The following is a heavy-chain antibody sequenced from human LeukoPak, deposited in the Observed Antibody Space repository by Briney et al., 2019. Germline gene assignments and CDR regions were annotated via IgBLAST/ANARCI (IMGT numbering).Heavy chain of an antibody. CDR3: ARDVGGIAARFGYDYYYYMDV. D-gene: IGHD6-6*01. Sequence: GGSLRLSCAASGFTFSSYAMHWGREARGKGLEDVSAMSSNGGSTYYANSVKGTFTISRDNSKNTLYLQMGSLRAEDMAVYYCARDVGGIAARFGYDYYYYMDVWGKGTTVTVSS. V-gene: IGHV3-64*01. J-gene: IGHJ6*03. CDR2: MSSNGGST. CDR1: GFTFSSYA.